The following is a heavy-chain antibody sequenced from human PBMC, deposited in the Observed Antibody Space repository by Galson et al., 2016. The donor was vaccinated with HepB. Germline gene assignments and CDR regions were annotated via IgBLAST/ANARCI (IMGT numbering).Heavy chain of an antibody. CDR3: TAERRGLWETYRTENY. Sequence: SLRLSCAASGFTFNNAWMNWVRQAPGKGLEWVGRIRSKPDGETTDYAAPVKGRFTISRGDSENTLYLQMNSLKTEDTAVYYCTAERRGLWETYRTENYWGQGTLVTVSS. V-gene: IGHV3-15*07. J-gene: IGHJ4*02. CDR2: IRSKPDGETT. CDR1: GFTFNNAW. D-gene: IGHD3-16*02.